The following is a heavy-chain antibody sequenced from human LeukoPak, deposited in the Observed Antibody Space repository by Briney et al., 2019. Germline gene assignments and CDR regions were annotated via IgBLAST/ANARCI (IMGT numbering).Heavy chain of an antibody. CDR2: IYYSGST. J-gene: IGHJ3*01. Sequence: SETLSLTCAVSGGSISSTGYCWAWIRQPPGKGLEWIGTIYYSGSTYHNTSLKSRITMSVDTSRNQFSLKLSSADAADTAVYYCAKAGVRYFDSSGLYAFDFWGQGTTVTVSS. D-gene: IGHD3-22*01. CDR3: AKAGVRYFDSSGLYAFDF. CDR1: GGSISSTGYC. V-gene: IGHV4-39*01.